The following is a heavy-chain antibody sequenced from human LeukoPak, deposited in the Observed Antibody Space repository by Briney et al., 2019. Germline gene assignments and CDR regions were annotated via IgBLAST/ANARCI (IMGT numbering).Heavy chain of an antibody. D-gene: IGHD2-15*01. V-gene: IGHV1-2*02. CDR1: GYTFTSNY. J-gene: IGHJ4*02. CDR3: ARVLRGYCSGGSCYLGY. CDR2: INPNSGGT. Sequence: ASVQVSCKAFGYTFTSNYMHWVRQAPGQGLEWMGWINPNSGGTNYAQKFQGRVTMTRDTSISTAYMELSRLRSDDTAVYYCARVLRGYCSGGSCYLGYWGQGTLVTVSS.